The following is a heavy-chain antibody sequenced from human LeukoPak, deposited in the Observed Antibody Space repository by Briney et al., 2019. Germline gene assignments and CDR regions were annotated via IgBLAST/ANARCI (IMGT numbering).Heavy chain of an antibody. V-gene: IGHV4-34*01. CDR2: INHSGST. D-gene: IGHD2-2*01. Sequence: PSETLSLTCAVYGGSFSGYYWSWIRQPPGKGLEWIGEINHSGSTNYNPSLKSRVTISVDTSKNQFSLKLSSVTAADTAVYYCARGAPIIVVVPAVRFHYYYYMDVWGKGTTVTVSS. J-gene: IGHJ6*03. CDR3: ARGAPIIVVVPAVRFHYYYYMDV. CDR1: GGSFSGYY.